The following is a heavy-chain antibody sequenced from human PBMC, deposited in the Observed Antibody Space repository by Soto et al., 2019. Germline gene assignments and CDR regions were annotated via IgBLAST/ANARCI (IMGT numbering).Heavy chain of an antibody. CDR1: GYTFTGYY. D-gene: IGHD3-9*01. V-gene: IGHV1-2*04. J-gene: IGHJ4*02. CDR3: ARVNYDILTGYSSYYFDY. CDR2: INPNSGGT. Sequence: QVQLVQSGAEVKKPGASVKVSCKASGYTFTGYYMHWVRQAPRQGLEWMGWINPNSGGTNYAQKFQGWVTMTRDTSISTAYMELSRLRSDDTAVYYCARVNYDILTGYSSYYFDYWGPGTLVTVSS.